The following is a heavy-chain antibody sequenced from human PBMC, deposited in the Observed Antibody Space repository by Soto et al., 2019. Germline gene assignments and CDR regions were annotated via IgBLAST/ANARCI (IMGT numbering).Heavy chain of an antibody. CDR3: EHRPAYDISTGYYPFDY. D-gene: IGHD3-9*01. V-gene: IGHV2-5*02. Sequence: ESGPTLVNPTQTLTLTCTFSGFSLSTSGVGVAWIRQPPGKALEWLALIYWDDGKRYSPSLKTRLNITKDTSKNQVVLTLTNVDPVDTATYYCEHRPAYDISTGYYPFDYWGQGSLVTVSS. CDR1: GFSLSTSGVG. CDR2: IYWDDGK. J-gene: IGHJ4*02.